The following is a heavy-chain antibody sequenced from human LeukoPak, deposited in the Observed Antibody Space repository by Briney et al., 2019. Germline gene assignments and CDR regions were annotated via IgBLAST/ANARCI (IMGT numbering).Heavy chain of an antibody. V-gene: IGHV3-48*04. D-gene: IGHD1-1*01. CDR3: ARDYNYAFDN. J-gene: IGHJ4*02. Sequence: GGSLRLSCAASGFTFSDYSMNWVRQAPGKGLEWISYIGISRGNTKYADSVKGRFTISGDNAKSSLCLQMNSLRVEDTAVYYCARDYNYAFDNWGQGTLVTVSS. CDR1: GFTFSDYS. CDR2: IGISRGNT.